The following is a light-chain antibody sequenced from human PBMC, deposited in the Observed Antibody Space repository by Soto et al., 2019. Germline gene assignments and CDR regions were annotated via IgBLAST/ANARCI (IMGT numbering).Light chain of an antibody. J-gene: IGKJ4*01. CDR2: EAS. CDR3: QQHAHWPLT. V-gene: IGKV3-11*01. Sequence: EIVLTQSPATLSLSPGERATLSCRASQSVGNNLAWYQQEPGQAPGLLIYEASTRATGIPARFSGSGSGTDFTLTISSLEPEDFAVYYCQQHAHWPLTFGGGTKVDIK. CDR1: QSVGNN.